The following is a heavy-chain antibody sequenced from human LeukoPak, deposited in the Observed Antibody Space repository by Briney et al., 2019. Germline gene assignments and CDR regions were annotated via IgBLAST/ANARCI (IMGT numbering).Heavy chain of an antibody. CDR1: GGSFSGYY. V-gene: IGHV4-34*01. CDR3: ARGKRGKGLKTYYYDSSGYWPIDY. Sequence: KPSETLSLTCAVYGGSFSGYYWSWMRQLPGKGLEWIGEINHSGSTNYNPSLKSRVTISVDTSKNQFSLKLSSVTAADTAVYYCARGKRGKGLKTYYYDSSGYWPIDYWGQGTLVTVSS. CDR2: INHSGST. J-gene: IGHJ4*02. D-gene: IGHD3-22*01.